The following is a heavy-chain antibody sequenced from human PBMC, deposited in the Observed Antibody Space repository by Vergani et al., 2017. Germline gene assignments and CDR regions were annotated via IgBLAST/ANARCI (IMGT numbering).Heavy chain of an antibody. CDR3: AKTHDFSSLYSSYNWFDP. J-gene: IGHJ5*02. D-gene: IGHD3-3*01. Sequence: EVQLVQSGAEVKKPGESLKISCQGSGYSITNYWIAWVRQRPGKGLEWMGIIYAGDSDVRYSPSFQGQVTMSVDKSLSTAHLQWSSLKASDTATYYCAKTHDFSSLYSSYNWFDPWGQGTQVTVSS. V-gene: IGHV5-51*03. CDR1: GYSITNYW. CDR2: IYAGDSDV.